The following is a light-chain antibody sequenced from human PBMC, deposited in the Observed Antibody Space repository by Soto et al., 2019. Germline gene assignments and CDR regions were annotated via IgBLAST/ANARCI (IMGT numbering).Light chain of an antibody. CDR2: GSS. J-gene: IGKJ5*01. CDR1: QSVSSN. V-gene: IGKV3-15*01. Sequence: EIVMTQSPATLSVSPGEIATLSFSASQSVSSNLAWYQQKPGQAPRLLIYGSSTRATGVPARFSGSGSGADFTLTISNLQSEDFAVYYCQQYTNWPPITFGQGTRLEIK. CDR3: QQYTNWPPIT.